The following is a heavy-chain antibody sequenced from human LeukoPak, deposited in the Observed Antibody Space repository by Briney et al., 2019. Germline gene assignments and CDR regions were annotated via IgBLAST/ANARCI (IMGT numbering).Heavy chain of an antibody. CDR3: ASIGETTSYDFWSGYPDY. J-gene: IGHJ4*02. V-gene: IGHV1-2*02. Sequence: ASVRVSCKASEYTFTGYYMHWVRQAPGQGLESLGWMNPNSGGTNYAQTFQGRVTMTRDTSISTAYMELSRLRSDDTAVYYCASIGETTSYDFWSGYPDYWGQGTLVTVSS. CDR2: MNPNSGGT. CDR1: EYTFTGYY. D-gene: IGHD3-3*01.